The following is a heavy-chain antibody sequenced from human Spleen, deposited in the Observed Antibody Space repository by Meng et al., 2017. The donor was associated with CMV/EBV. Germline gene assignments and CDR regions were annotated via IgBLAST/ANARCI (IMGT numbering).Heavy chain of an antibody. V-gene: IGHV4-38-2*02. CDR1: GYSISSGYY. CDR2: IYHSGST. CDR3: ARDGYSSGPPKN. J-gene: IGHJ4*02. Sequence: GSLRLSCTVSGYSISSGYYWGWIRQPPGKGLEWIGSIYHSGSTYYNPSLKSRVTISVDTSKNQFSLKLGSVTAADTAVYYCARDGYSSGPPKNWGQGTLVTVS. D-gene: IGHD6-19*01.